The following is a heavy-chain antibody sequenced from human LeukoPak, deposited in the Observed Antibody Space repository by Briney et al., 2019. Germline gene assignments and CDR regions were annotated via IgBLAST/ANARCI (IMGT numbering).Heavy chain of an antibody. CDR3: ARYREVGATVDY. D-gene: IGHD1-26*01. Sequence: PSETLSLTCTVSGYSISSGYYWGCIRQPPGREREWIASIYYRGSTHYNPSLASLKSRVTISGDTSTNQFSLTLSSVTAADTAVYYCARYREVGATVDYWGQGTLVTVSS. J-gene: IGHJ4*02. V-gene: IGHV4-38-2*02. CDR2: IYYRGST. CDR1: GYSISSGYY.